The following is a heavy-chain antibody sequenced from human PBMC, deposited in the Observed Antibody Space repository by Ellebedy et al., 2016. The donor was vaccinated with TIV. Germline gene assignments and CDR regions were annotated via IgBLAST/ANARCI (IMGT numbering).Heavy chain of an antibody. CDR2: IKSKIDGGTI. V-gene: IGHV3-15*07. CDR3: ARDEMTDGMDV. J-gene: IGHJ6*02. CDR1: GFPFTNAW. Sequence: GESLKISCAASGFPFTNAWMEWVRQAPGKGLEWVGRIKSKIDGGTIEYAAPVKGRSTISRDDSKNTLYLQMNSLTAEDTAVYYCARDEMTDGMDVWGQGTTVTVSS.